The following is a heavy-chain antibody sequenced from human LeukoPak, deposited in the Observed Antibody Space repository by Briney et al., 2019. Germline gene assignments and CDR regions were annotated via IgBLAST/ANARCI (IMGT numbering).Heavy chain of an antibody. D-gene: IGHD3-22*01. V-gene: IGHV3-7*03. CDR2: INHNGNVN. CDR3: AKPMTPYGMDV. Sequence: GGSLRLSCAASGFTFSSYWMNWARQAPGKGLEWVASINHNGNVNYYVDSVKGRFTISRDNSRNTLYLQMNNLRAEDTALYFCAKPMTPYGMDVWGQGTTVTVSS. CDR1: GFTFSSYW. J-gene: IGHJ6*02.